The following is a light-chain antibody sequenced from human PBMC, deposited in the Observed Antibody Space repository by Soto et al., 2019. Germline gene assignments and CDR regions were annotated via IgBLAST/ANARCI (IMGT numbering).Light chain of an antibody. Sequence: DIQMTQSPSSLSASIGDRVTITCRASQGIGSYLAWYQQKPGKVPKLLIYAASTLQSGVPSRFSGSGSGTDFTLSISSLQPEDIATYYCQKCNSAPFTFGPGT. CDR3: QKCNSAPFT. V-gene: IGKV1-27*01. CDR2: AAS. J-gene: IGKJ3*01. CDR1: QGIGSY.